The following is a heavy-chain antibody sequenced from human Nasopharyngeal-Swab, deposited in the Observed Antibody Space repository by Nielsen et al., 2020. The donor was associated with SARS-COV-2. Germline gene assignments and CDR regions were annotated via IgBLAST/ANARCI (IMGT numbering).Heavy chain of an antibody. CDR3: ARLNGIAAAGTGWFDP. Sequence: SCTVSGGSISSGGYYWSWIRQHPGKGLEWIGYIYYSGSTYYNPSFKSRVTISVDTSKNQFSLKLSSVTAADTAVYYCARLNGIAAAGTGWFDPWGQGTLVTVSS. CDR1: GGSISSGGYY. J-gene: IGHJ5*02. V-gene: IGHV4-31*02. CDR2: IYYSGST. D-gene: IGHD6-13*01.